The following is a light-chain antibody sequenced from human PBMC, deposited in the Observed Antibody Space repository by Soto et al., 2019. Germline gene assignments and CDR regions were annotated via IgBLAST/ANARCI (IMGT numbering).Light chain of an antibody. CDR1: QGIRDS. J-gene: IGKJ2*01. CDR2: SAS. CDR3: QQYDRYPHT. Sequence: DIQMTQSPSSLSASVGDRVTITCRASQGIRDSLAWFQQRPGRAPKSLISSASNLQRRVPSRFSGSGSGTDFTLTITNLQPEDFATYYCQQYDRYPHTFGEGTKLQIK. V-gene: IGKV1-16*01.